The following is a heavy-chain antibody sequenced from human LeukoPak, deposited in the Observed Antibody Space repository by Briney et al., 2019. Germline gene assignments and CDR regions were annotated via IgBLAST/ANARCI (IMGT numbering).Heavy chain of an antibody. V-gene: IGHV3-15*01. Sequence: GGSLRLSCAASGLTFTNAWMTWVRQAPGRGLEWVGRIKSKTDGGTTDYAAPVKGRFTISRDDSKNALYPQMNSLKIEDTAVYYCTTSLTSGAYIDYWGQGTLVTVSS. D-gene: IGHD2-15*01. CDR2: IKSKTDGGTT. J-gene: IGHJ4*02. CDR1: GLTFTNAW. CDR3: TTSLTSGAYIDY.